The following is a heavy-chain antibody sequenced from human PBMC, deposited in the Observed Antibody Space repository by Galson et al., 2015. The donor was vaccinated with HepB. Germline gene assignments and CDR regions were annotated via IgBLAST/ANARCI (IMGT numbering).Heavy chain of an antibody. CDR1: GFTFSSYA. CDR3: AKPRGYDYYYYMDV. J-gene: IGHJ6*03. D-gene: IGHD5-12*01. CDR2: ISGSGGST. V-gene: IGHV3-23*01. Sequence: LRLSCAASGFTFSSYAMSWVRQAPGKGLEWVSAISGSGGSTYYADSVKGRFTISRDDSKNTLYLQMNSLRAEDTAVYYCAKPRGYDYYYYMDVWGKGTTVTVSS.